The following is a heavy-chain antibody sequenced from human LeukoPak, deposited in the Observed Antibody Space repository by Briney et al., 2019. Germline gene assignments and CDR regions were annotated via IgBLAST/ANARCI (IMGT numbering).Heavy chain of an antibody. CDR3: ARVGYYGMDV. D-gene: IGHD3-16*01. Sequence: ASVRVSCKASGYTFTSYDVNWVRQAPGQGLEWMGWMCPNSGNTGYAQKFQGRVTMTRSASISTAYMELSSLRSEDTAVYYCARVGYYGMDVWGQGTTVTVSS. V-gene: IGHV1-8*01. J-gene: IGHJ6*02. CDR1: GYTFTSYD. CDR2: MCPNSGNT.